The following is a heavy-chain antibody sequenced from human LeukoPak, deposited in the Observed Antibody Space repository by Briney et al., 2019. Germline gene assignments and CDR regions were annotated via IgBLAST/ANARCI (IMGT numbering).Heavy chain of an antibody. CDR3: ARDYREMATIIVFDY. J-gene: IGHJ4*02. V-gene: IGHV1-2*06. D-gene: IGHD5-24*01. CDR2: INPNSGGT. Sequence: ASVKVSCKASGYTFTGYYVHWVRQAPGQGLEWMGRINPNSGGTNYAQKFQGRVTMTRDTSISTAYMELSRLRSDDTAVYYCARDYREMATIIVFDYWGQGTLVTVSS. CDR1: GYTFTGYY.